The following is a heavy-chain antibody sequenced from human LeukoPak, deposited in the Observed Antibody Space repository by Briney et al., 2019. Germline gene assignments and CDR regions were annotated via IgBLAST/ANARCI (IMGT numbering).Heavy chain of an antibody. J-gene: IGHJ5*02. CDR1: GFTFSSYA. D-gene: IGHD3-22*01. CDR3: ARGSSYYYDSSGYPRGGRWFDP. Sequence: GGSLRLSCAASGFTFSSYAMSWVRQAPGKGLEWVSSISTSGGSTYYADSAKGRFTISRDNSKNTLYLQMNSLRAEDTAVYYCARGSSYYYDSSGYPRGGRWFDPWGQGTLVTVSS. CDR2: ISTSGGST. V-gene: IGHV3-23*01.